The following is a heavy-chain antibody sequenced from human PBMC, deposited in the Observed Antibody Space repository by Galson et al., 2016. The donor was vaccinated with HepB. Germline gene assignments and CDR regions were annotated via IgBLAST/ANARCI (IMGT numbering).Heavy chain of an antibody. CDR1: GFKFDDNA. CDR3: ARVIAVAGSSPYDY. J-gene: IGHJ4*02. D-gene: IGHD6-19*01. CDR2: ASWNRRSI. V-gene: IGHV3-9*01. Sequence: SLRLSCAASGFKFDDNAMHWVRQSPAKGLEWVSGASWNRRSIGYADSAKGRFTISSDNAKNSLYLQMNSLRVDDTAVYYCARVIAVAGSSPYDYWGQGTLVTVSS.